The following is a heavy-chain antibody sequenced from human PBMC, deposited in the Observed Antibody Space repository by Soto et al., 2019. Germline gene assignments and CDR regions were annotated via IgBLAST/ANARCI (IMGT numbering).Heavy chain of an antibody. CDR2: IWYDGNSK. Sequence: GGSLRLSCAASGFTFSNSWMSWVRQAPGKGLEWVAGIWYDGNSKYYEDSVKGRFTISRDNSKNTLYLEMNSLRAEDTAVYYCARDIVATIFFSYYYGMYVWGQGTTVTVS. D-gene: IGHD5-12*01. CDR1: GFTFSNSW. CDR3: ARDIVATIFFSYYYGMYV. V-gene: IGHV3-33*08. J-gene: IGHJ6*02.